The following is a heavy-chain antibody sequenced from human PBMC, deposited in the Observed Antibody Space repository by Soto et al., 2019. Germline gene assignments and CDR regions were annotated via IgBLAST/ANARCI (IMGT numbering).Heavy chain of an antibody. D-gene: IGHD3-10*01. Sequence: QVHLVESGGGVVQPGKSLRLSCAASGFTFSSYGMHWVRQAPGMRLEWVAISSYDGSNQYYADSVKGRFTISRHNSKHTLYLQMNSLRAEDTAVYYCAKRRQLGDYYYYGMDVWGQGTTVTVS. CDR1: GFTFSSYG. V-gene: IGHV3-30*18. CDR3: AKRRQLGDYYYYGMDV. CDR2: SSYDGSNQ. J-gene: IGHJ6*02.